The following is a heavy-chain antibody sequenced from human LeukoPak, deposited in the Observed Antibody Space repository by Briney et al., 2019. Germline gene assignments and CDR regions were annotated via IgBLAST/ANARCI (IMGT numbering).Heavy chain of an antibody. CDR3: ATVSGGSYQDY. Sequence: ASVKVSCKASGYTFTGYYMHWVRQAPGQGLEWMGRINPNSGGTDYAQKFQGRVTMTEDTSADTAYMELSSLRSEDTAVYYCATVSGGSYQDYWGQGTLVTVSS. D-gene: IGHD1-26*01. CDR1: GYTFTGYY. V-gene: IGHV1-2*06. CDR2: INPNSGGT. J-gene: IGHJ4*02.